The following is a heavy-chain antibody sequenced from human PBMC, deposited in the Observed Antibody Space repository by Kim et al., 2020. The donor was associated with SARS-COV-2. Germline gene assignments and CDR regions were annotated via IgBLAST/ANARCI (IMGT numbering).Heavy chain of an antibody. CDR1: GGSFSGYY. CDR3: ARGRDTRDYDSSGYYYGRSRNYYGMDV. J-gene: IGHJ6*02. V-gene: IGHV4-34*01. Sequence: SETLSLTCAVYGGSFSGYYWSWIRQPPGKGLEWIGEINHSGSTNYNPSLKSRVTISVDTSKNQFSLKLSSVTAADTAVYYCARGRDTRDYDSSGYYYGRSRNYYGMDVWGQGTTVTVSS. D-gene: IGHD3-22*01. CDR2: INHSGST.